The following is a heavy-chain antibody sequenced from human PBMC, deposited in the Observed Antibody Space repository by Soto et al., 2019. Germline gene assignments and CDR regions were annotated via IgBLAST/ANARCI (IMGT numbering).Heavy chain of an antibody. CDR2: IDPSGGST. Sequence: ASVKVSCKASGYTFTSYYMHWVRQAPGQGLEWMGIIDPSGGSTSYAQKFQGRVTMTRDTSTSTVYMELSSLRSEDTAVYYCARDNYYDSSGYYWPIEDYYYYGMDVWGQGTTVTVSS. CDR1: GYTFTSYY. V-gene: IGHV1-46*01. D-gene: IGHD3-22*01. CDR3: ARDNYYDSSGYYWPIEDYYYYGMDV. J-gene: IGHJ6*02.